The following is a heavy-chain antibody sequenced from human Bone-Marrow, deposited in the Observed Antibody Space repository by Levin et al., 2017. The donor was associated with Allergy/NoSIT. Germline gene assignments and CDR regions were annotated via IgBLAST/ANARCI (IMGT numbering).Heavy chain of an antibody. CDR2: IYYSGST. J-gene: IGHJ5*02. CDR1: GGSISGYY. D-gene: IGHD4/OR15-4a*01. V-gene: IGHV4-59*01. CDR3: ARSGNPPTIAYNWFDP. Sequence: SETLSLTCTVSGGSISGYYWSWIRQPPGKGLEWIGYIYYSGSTNYNPSLKSRVTMSVDTSKTQFSLKLRSVTAADTALYYCARSGNPPTIAYNWFDPWGQGTLVTVSS.